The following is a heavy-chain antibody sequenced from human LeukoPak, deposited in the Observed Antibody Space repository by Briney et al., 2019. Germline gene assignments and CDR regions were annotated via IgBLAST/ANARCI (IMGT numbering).Heavy chain of an antibody. CDR1: GGSISSGSYY. D-gene: IGHD1-7*01. V-gene: IGHV4-61*02. CDR2: IYTSGST. Sequence: PSETLSLTCTVSGGSISSGSYYWSWIRQPAGKGLEWIGRIYTSGSTNYNPSLKSRVTISVDTSKNQFSLRLSSVTAADTAVYYCAREAIRITGTTDVCYCFDYWGQGTLVTVSS. CDR3: AREAIRITGTTDVCYCFDY. J-gene: IGHJ4*02.